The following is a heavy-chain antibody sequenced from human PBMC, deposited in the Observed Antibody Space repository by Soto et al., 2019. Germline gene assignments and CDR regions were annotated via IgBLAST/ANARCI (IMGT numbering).Heavy chain of an antibody. J-gene: IGHJ6*02. V-gene: IGHV1-69*13. CDR3: ARPLRDRKFYHGLAV. CDR2: IIPMFGTP. Sequence: ASVKVSCKASGGTFSKYAISWVRQAPGQGLEWLGGIIPMFGTPNYAQKFQGRVTISADESTTTAYLELSSLRSADTAVYFCARPLRDRKFYHGLAVWGQGTTVTVSS. CDR1: GGTFSKYA. D-gene: IGHD3-22*01.